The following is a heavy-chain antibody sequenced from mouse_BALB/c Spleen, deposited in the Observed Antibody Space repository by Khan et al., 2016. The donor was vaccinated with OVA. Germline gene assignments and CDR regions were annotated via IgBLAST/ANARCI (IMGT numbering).Heavy chain of an antibody. CDR3: AREKYGHRAMDY. D-gene: IGHD1-2*01. Sequence: EVELVESGGGLVQPGGSLKLSCAASGFTFSHFAMSWVRQSPEKRLEWVAEISSGGSYTYYPDTVTGRFPISRDNAKDTLYLEMSSLRSEDTAMYYCAREKYGHRAMDYWGQGTSVTVSS. CDR1: GFTFSHFA. V-gene: IGHV5-9-4*01. J-gene: IGHJ4*01. CDR2: ISSGGSYT.